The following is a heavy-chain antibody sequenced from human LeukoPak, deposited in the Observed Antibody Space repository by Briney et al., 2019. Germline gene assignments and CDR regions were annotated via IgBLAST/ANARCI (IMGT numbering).Heavy chain of an antibody. V-gene: IGHV4-59*01. D-gene: IGHD6-19*01. J-gene: IGHJ4*02. Sequence: SSETLSLTCTVSGGSISSYYWSWIRQPPGKGLEWIGYIYYSGSTNYNPSLKSRVTISVDTSKNQFSLKLSSVTAADTAVYYCAREGVRSGWYVGFDYWGQGTLVTVSS. CDR3: AREGVRSGWYVGFDY. CDR2: IYYSGST. CDR1: GGSISSYY.